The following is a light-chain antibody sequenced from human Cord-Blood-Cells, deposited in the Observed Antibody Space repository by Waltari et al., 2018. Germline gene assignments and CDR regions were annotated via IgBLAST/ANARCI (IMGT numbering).Light chain of an antibody. Sequence: DIQMTQSPSSLSASVGDRVTITCRASQSISSYLNWYQQKPWKAPKLLIYAASSLQSGVPSRFSGSGSGTDFTLIISSLQPEDFATYYCQQSYSTPPTFGQGTRLEIK. V-gene: IGKV1-39*01. CDR2: AAS. CDR3: QQSYSTPPT. J-gene: IGKJ5*01. CDR1: QSISSY.